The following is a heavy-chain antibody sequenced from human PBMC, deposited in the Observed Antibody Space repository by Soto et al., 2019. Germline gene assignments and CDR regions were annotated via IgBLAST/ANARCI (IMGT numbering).Heavy chain of an antibody. D-gene: IGHD3-3*01. CDR3: AKDEGVIINQAHAFDI. V-gene: IGHV3-30*18. CDR2: ISYDGSNK. J-gene: IGHJ3*02. Sequence: GGSLRLSCTASGFTFSSYGMHWVRQAPGKGLEWVALISYDGSNKYYADSVKGRFTISRDNSKNTLFLQMNSLRAEDTAVYYCAKDEGVIINQAHAFDIWGQGTMVTVSS. CDR1: GFTFSSYG.